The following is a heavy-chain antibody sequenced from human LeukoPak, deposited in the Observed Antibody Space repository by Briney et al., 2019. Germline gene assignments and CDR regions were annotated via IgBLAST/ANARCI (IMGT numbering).Heavy chain of an antibody. V-gene: IGHV4-30-2*01. Sequence: PSETLSLTCAVSGGSISSGGYSWSWSRQPPGEVLEWIGNIYHSGSTYYNPSRKSRVTISVDRSKNQFSLKLSSVTAADTAVYYCARAHCGGDCYSAPFDYWGQGALVTVSS. D-gene: IGHD2-21*02. CDR2: IYHSGST. J-gene: IGHJ4*02. CDR3: ARAHCGGDCYSAPFDY. CDR1: GGSISSGGYS.